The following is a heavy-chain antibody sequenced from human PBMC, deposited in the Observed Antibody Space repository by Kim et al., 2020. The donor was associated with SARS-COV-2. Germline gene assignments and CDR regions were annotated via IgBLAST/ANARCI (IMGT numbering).Heavy chain of an antibody. CDR3: ARDRVTIVRGDAFDI. D-gene: IGHD3-10*01. J-gene: IGHJ3*02. V-gene: IGHV3-33*01. CDR2: IWYDGSNT. CDR1: GFTFSSYG. Sequence: GGSLRLSCAASGFTFSSYGMHWVRQAPGKGLEWVAAIWYDGSNTYYADSVKGRFTISRDNSKNTLYLQMNSLRAEDTAVYYCARDRVTIVRGDAFDIWGQGTLVTVSS.